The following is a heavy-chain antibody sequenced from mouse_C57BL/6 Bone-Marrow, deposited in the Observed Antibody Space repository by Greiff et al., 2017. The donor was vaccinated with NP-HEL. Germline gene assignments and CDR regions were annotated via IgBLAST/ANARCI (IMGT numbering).Heavy chain of an antibody. Sequence: EVQLVESGGDLVKPGGSLKLSCAASGFTFSSSGMSWVRQTPDKRLEWVATISSGGSYTYSPDSVKGRFTISRDNAKNPLYLQMSSLKSEDTAMYYCARRPYGSSYWYFDVWGTGTTVTVSS. V-gene: IGHV5-6*01. D-gene: IGHD1-1*01. CDR2: ISSGGSYT. J-gene: IGHJ1*03. CDR3: ARRPYGSSYWYFDV. CDR1: GFTFSSSG.